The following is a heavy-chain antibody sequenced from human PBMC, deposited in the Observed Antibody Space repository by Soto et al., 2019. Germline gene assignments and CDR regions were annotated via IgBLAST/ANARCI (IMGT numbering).Heavy chain of an antibody. CDR3: ERGHTDYGGNSGYYFDY. D-gene: IGHD4-17*01. J-gene: IGHJ4*02. Sequence: QVQLQQWGAGLLKPSETLSLTCAVYGGSFSGYYWSWIRQPPGKGLEWIGEINHSGSTNYNPSLKSRVTISVDTSKNQFSLKLSSVTAADTAVYYCERGHTDYGGNSGYYFDYWGQGTLVTVSS. CDR2: INHSGST. CDR1: GGSFSGYY. V-gene: IGHV4-34*01.